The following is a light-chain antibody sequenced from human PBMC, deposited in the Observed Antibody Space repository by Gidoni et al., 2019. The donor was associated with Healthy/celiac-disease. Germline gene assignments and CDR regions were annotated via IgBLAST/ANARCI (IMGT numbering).Light chain of an antibody. CDR1: QSVSSY. CDR3: QQRSNWPLSLT. CDR2: DAS. V-gene: IGKV3-11*01. J-gene: IGKJ4*01. Sequence: IVLTQSPATLSLSPGERATLSCRASQSVSSYLAWYQQKPGQAPRLLIYDASNRATGIPARFSGSGYGTDFTLTISSLEPEDFAVYYCQQRSNWPLSLTFGGGTKVEIK.